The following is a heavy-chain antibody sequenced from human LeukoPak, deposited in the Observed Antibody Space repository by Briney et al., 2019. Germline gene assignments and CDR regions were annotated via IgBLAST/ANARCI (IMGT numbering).Heavy chain of an antibody. Sequence: ASVKVSCKASGYIFTSYYIYWVPQAPGQGLQWLGVINPIGASTIYAQNFQGRVTMTRDTSTSTVYMELSSLRSEDTAVYYCARSQYLLNRDALDIWGQGKMVTVSS. D-gene: IGHD1-14*01. CDR3: ARSQYLLNRDALDI. CDR1: GYIFTSYY. J-gene: IGHJ3*02. V-gene: IGHV1-46*01. CDR2: INPIGAST.